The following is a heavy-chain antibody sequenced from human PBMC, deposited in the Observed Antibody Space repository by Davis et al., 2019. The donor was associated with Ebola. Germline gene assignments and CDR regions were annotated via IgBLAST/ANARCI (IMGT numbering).Heavy chain of an antibody. CDR2: IKPDGSEK. D-gene: IGHD2-8*01. CDR1: GFTFSSYW. CDR3: ARGSNGY. V-gene: IGHV3-7*03. Sequence: GESLKTPCAAPGFTFSSYWMSWVRQAPGKGLEWVANIKPDGSEKYYVDSVKGRFTISRDNAKNSLYLQMNSLRAEDTAVYYCARGSNGYWGQGTLVTVSS. J-gene: IGHJ4*02.